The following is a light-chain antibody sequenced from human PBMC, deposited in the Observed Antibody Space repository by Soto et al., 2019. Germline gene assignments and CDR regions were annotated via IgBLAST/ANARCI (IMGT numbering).Light chain of an antibody. CDR2: DVS. CDR1: SSDVGGWNY. J-gene: IGLJ3*02. V-gene: IGLV2-11*01. Sequence: QSVLTQPRSVSGSPGQSVTFSCTGTSSDVGGWNYVSWYQQHPGNAPKLMIYDVSKRPSGVPDRFSATKSGNTASLTISGLQAEDEADYYCCSYAGTYTWVFGGGTQLTVL. CDR3: CSYAGTYTWV.